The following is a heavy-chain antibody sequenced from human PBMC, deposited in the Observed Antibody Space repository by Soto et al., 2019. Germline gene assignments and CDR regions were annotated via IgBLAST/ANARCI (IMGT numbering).Heavy chain of an antibody. J-gene: IGHJ4*02. D-gene: IGHD2-15*01. CDR3: AVPNASCSGGSCYSSYFDY. CDR2: IIPIFGTA. CDR1: GGTFSSYA. Sequence: ASVKVPCKASGGTFSSYAISWVRQAPGQGLEWMGGIIPIFGTANYAQKFQGRVTITADKYTSTAYMELSSLRSEDTAVYYCAVPNASCSGGSCYSSYFDYWGQGTLVTVSS. V-gene: IGHV1-69*06.